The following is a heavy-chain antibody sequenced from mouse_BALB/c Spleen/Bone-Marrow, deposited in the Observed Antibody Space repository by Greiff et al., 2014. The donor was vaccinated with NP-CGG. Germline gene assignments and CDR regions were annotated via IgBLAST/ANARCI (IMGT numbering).Heavy chain of an antibody. CDR2: IWAGGST. D-gene: IGHD2-4*01. CDR1: GFSLTSYG. J-gene: IGHJ3*01. Sequence: VNLVESGSGLVAPSQSLSITCTVSGFSLTSYGVHWVRQPPGKGLEWLGVIWAGGSTNYNSALMSGLSISKDNSKSQVFLKMNSLQTDDTAMYYCASMITTAWFAYWGQGTLVTVSA. V-gene: IGHV2-9*02. CDR3: ASMITTAWFAY.